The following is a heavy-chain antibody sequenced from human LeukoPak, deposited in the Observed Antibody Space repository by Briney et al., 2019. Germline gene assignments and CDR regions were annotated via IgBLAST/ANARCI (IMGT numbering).Heavy chain of an antibody. CDR2: FYISGTT. V-gene: IGHV4-61*02. Sequence: SETLSLTCTVSGGSVSSGSYYWSWIRQPAGKGLEWIGRFYISGTTNYNPSLKSQVSISIDMSKNQFSLKLTSVTAADTAVYYCARQTGSGLFILPGGQGTLVTVSS. CDR3: ARQTGSGLFILP. D-gene: IGHD3-10*01. J-gene: IGHJ4*02. CDR1: GGSVSSGSYY.